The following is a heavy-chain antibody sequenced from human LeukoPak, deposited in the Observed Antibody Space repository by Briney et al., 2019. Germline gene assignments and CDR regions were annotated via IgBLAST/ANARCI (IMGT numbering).Heavy chain of an antibody. J-gene: IGHJ2*01. D-gene: IGHD1-26*01. V-gene: IGHV4-4*07. CDR2: IYTTGST. Sequence: SETLSLTCTVSGGSISYYYWSWIRQPAGKGLEWIGRIYTTGSTNYNPSLKSRVSISVDNSKNQFSLRLTSVTAADTAVYYCARFAREGAEWYFDLWGRGTLVSVSS. CDR1: GGSISYYY. CDR3: ARFAREGAEWYFDL.